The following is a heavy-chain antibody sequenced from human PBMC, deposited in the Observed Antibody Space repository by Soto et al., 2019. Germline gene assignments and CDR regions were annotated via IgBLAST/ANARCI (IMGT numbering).Heavy chain of an antibody. CDR2: IIPIFGTA. CDR1: GGTFSSYA. J-gene: IGHJ4*02. CDR3: ARDYCGGDCYSVRYFDY. Sequence: QVQLVQSGAAVKKPGSSVKVSCKASGGTFSSYAISWVRQAPGQGLEWMGGIIPIFGTANYAQKFQGRVTITADESTSTAYMELSSLRSEDTAVYYCARDYCGGDCYSVRYFDYWGQGTLVTVSS. V-gene: IGHV1-69*12. D-gene: IGHD2-21*02.